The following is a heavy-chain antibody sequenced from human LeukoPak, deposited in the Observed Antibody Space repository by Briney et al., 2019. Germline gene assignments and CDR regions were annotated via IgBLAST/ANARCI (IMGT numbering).Heavy chain of an antibody. J-gene: IGHJ6*03. CDR1: GFTFSRYW. CDR2: MKEDGSEK. CDR3: ARGGIYIPPYYYYYMDV. D-gene: IGHD3-16*01. V-gene: IGHV3-7*01. Sequence: GGSLRLSCAASGFTFSRYWMSWVRQAPGKGLEWVANMKEDGSEKYSVDSVKGRFTIYRVNAENSLYLQMNSVRAEDTAVYYCARGGIYIPPYYYYYMDVWGRGTTVTVSS.